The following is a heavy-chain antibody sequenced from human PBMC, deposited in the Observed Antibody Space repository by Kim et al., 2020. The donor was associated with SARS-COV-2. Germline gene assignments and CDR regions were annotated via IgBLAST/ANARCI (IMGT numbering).Heavy chain of an antibody. J-gene: IGHJ4*02. V-gene: IGHV1-24*01. D-gene: IGHD1-26*01. CDR3: ATGPNYRGGFDY. CDR2: FDPEDGET. Sequence: ASVKVSCKVSGYTLTELSMHWVRQAPGKGLEWMGGFDPEDGETIYAQKFQGRVTMTEDTSTDTAYMELSSLRSEDTAVYYCATGPNYRGGFDYWGQGTLVTVSS. CDR1: GYTLTELS.